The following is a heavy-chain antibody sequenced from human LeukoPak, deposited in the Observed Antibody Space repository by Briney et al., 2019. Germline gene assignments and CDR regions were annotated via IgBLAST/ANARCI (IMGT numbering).Heavy chain of an antibody. V-gene: IGHV4-39*01. CDR1: GGSISSSSYY. Sequence: SETLSLTCTVSGGSISSSSYYWGWIRQPPGKGLEWIGSIYYSGSTYYNPSLKSRVTISVDTSKNQFSLKLSSVTAAGTAVYYCARFAIRFDGGGGYYMDVWGKGTTVTISS. CDR2: IYYSGST. D-gene: IGHD3-9*01. CDR3: ARFAIRFDGGGGYYMDV. J-gene: IGHJ6*03.